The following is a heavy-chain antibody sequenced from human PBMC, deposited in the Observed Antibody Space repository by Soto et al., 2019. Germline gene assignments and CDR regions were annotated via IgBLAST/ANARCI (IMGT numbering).Heavy chain of an antibody. Sequence: QLQLQESGPGLVKPSETLSLTCTVSGGSISSSSYYWGWIRQPPGKGLEWIGSIYYSGSTYYNPSLKSRVTISVDTSKNQFSLKLSSVTAADTAVYYCASSITGTTFQEYYFDYWGQGTLVTVSS. V-gene: IGHV4-39*01. CDR2: IYYSGST. D-gene: IGHD1-20*01. J-gene: IGHJ4*02. CDR3: ASSITGTTFQEYYFDY. CDR1: GGSISSSSYY.